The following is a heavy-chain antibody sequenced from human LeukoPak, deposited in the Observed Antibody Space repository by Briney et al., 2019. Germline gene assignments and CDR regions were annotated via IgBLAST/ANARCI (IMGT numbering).Heavy chain of an antibody. V-gene: IGHV4-39*07. Sequence: SETLSLTCTVSGGSISSSSYYWGWIRQPPGKGLEWIGSIYYSGSTYYNPSLKSRVTISVDTSKNQFSLKLSSVTAADTAVYYCARGLVGLYYFDYWGQGTLVTVSS. CDR3: ARGLVGLYYFDY. J-gene: IGHJ4*02. CDR1: GGSISSSSYY. CDR2: IYYSGST. D-gene: IGHD2-15*01.